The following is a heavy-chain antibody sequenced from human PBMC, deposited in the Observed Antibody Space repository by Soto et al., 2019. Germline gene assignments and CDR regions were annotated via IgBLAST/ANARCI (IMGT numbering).Heavy chain of an antibody. D-gene: IGHD2-15*01. CDR2: ISGKNGNT. J-gene: IGHJ6*02. Sequence: GSSVKVACKASGYTFISHGISWVRQAPGQALEWMGWISGKNGNTNYAQKLQGRVTLTTDTSTSTAYMELRSLRSDDTDVYYCARVSSSIVVVPDYGMDVWGQGTTVTVSS. V-gene: IGHV1-18*04. CDR1: GYTFISHG. CDR3: ARVSSSIVVVPDYGMDV.